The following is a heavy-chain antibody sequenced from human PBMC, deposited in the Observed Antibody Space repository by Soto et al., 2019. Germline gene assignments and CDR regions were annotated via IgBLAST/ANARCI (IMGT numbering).Heavy chain of an antibody. CDR3: ARGRYGDY. CDR1: GYTFTSYG. J-gene: IGHJ4*02. Sequence: QVHLVQSGAEVKKPGASVKVSCKCSGYTFTSYGITWVRQAPGQGLEWMGWISAHTDNTDYAQKLQGRVTVTRDTSTSTAYMELRSRRSDDTAVYYCARGRYGDYWGQGARVTVSS. D-gene: IGHD1-1*01. CDR2: ISAHTDNT. V-gene: IGHV1-18*01.